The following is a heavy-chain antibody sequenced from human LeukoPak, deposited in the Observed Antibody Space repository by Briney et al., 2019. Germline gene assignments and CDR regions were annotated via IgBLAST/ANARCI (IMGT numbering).Heavy chain of an antibody. CDR3: AKGLGAYSSSWFLDY. V-gene: IGHV3-23*01. D-gene: IGHD6-13*01. CDR1: GFTFSSNV. CDR2: IPASGGST. Sequence: GGSLRLSCAASGFTFSSNVMIWVRQAPGKGLEWVSSIPASGGSTYYADSVKGRFTISRDNSKNTLYLQMNSLRAEDTAVYYCAKGLGAYSSSWFLDYWGQGTLVTVSS. J-gene: IGHJ4*02.